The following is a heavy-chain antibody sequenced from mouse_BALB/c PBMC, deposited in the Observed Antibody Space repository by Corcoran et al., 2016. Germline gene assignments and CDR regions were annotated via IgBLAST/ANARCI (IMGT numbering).Heavy chain of an antibody. V-gene: IGHV14-3*02. J-gene: IGHJ2*01. CDR1: GFNIKDTY. CDR3: ARDYYGSSSYFDY. Sequence: EVQLQQSGAELVKPGASVKLSCTASGFNIKDTYMHWVKQRPEQGLEWIGRIDPANGNTKYDPKFQGKATITADTSSNTAYLQLSSLTSEDTAVYYCARDYYGSSSYFDYWGQGTTLTVSS. D-gene: IGHD1-1*01. CDR2: IDPANGNT.